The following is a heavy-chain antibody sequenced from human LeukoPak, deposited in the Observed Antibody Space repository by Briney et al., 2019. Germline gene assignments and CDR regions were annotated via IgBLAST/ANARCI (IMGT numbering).Heavy chain of an antibody. J-gene: IGHJ4*02. CDR3: AKGARRGDDYGGFFDY. V-gene: IGHV3-30*04. CDR1: GFNFNNYA. Sequence: GGSLRLSCAASGFNFNNYAMHWVRQARGKGREGVAVISYDGSYKDYAASVKGRFTVSRDNSKSTLSLQMNSLRGEDTAVYYCAKGARRGDDYGGFFDYWGQRTLVSVSS. CDR2: ISYDGSYK. D-gene: IGHD4-23*01.